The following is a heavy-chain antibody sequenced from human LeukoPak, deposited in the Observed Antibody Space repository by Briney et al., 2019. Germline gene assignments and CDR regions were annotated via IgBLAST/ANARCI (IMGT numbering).Heavy chain of an antibody. J-gene: IGHJ4*02. CDR3: ARDSTSAIVVVITYFDY. V-gene: IGHV3-30*04. CDR1: GFTFSSYA. CDR2: ISYDGSNK. Sequence: GGSLRLSCAASGFTFSSYAMHWVRQAPGKGLEWVAVISYDGSNKYYADSVKGRFTISRDNSKNTLYLQMNSLRAEDTAVYYCARDSTSAIVVVITYFDYWGQGTLVTVSS. D-gene: IGHD3-22*01.